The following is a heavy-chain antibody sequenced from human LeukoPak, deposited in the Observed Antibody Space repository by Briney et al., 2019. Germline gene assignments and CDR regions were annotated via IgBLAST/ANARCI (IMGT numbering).Heavy chain of an antibody. CDR2: IYPGDSDT. CDR3: ARRAVADAYNWFDP. CDR1: GYSFTSYW. V-gene: IGHV5-51*01. D-gene: IGHD6-19*01. Sequence: GESLKISCKGSGYSFTSYWIGWVRQTAGKGLEWMGIIYPGDSDTRYSPSFQGQVTISADKSISTAYLQWSSLKASDTAMYYCARRAVADAYNWFDPWGQGTLVTVSS. J-gene: IGHJ5*02.